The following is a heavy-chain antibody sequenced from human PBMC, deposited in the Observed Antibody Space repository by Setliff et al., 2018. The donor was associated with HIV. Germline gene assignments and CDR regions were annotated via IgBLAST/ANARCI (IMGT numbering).Heavy chain of an antibody. J-gene: IGHJ5*02. V-gene: IGHV4-39*01. CDR2: VSQSGST. D-gene: IGHD2-21*01. Sequence: SETLSLTCSVSGVSINRTDHDWGWIRQAPGKSLEWIGSVSQSGSTYYNPSLKSRITISVDRSKNLFSLKLISVTAADQGVYYCARVPVAGANWFDPWGLGTLVTAPQ. CDR3: ARVPVAGANWFDP. CDR1: GVSINRTDHD.